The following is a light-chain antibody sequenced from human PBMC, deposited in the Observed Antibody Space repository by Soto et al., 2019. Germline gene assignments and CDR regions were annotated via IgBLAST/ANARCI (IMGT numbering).Light chain of an antibody. V-gene: IGKV3-20*01. CDR3: QQYGSYT. CDR1: QSVSSSF. CDR2: GAS. Sequence: EIVMTQSRCTLSLSPGERAILSCRASQSVSSSFLAWYQQKPDQAPRLLIYGASSRATGIPDRFSGSGSGTDFTLTISRLEPEDLAVNYCQQYGSYTFGQGTKLEIK. J-gene: IGKJ2*01.